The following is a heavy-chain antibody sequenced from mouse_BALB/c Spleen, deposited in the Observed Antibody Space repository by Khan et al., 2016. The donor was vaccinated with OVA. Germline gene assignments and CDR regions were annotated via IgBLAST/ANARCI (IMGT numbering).Heavy chain of an antibody. CDR3: ARRWTGYAMDS. CDR1: GYTFTSNT. J-gene: IGHJ4*01. CDR2: INPRSSYT. V-gene: IGHV1-4*01. Sequence: QVQLQQSGAELARPGASVKMSCKASGYTFTSNTMHWLKQRPGLGLEWIGYINPRSSYTNYNQRFKDKATLTADKSSSTAYMQLSSLTSEDSAVYYCARRWTGYAMDSWGQGTSVTVSS.